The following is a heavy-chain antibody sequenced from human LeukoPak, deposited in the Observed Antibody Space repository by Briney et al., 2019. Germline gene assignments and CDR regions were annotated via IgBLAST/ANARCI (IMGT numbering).Heavy chain of an antibody. CDR1: GGSFSGYY. CDR3: ARRWGVRRFDP. J-gene: IGHJ5*02. V-gene: IGHV4-34*01. D-gene: IGHD2-8*01. Sequence: PSETLSLTCAVYGGSFSGYYWSWIRQPPGKGLEWIGEINHSGSTNYNPSLKSRVTISVDTSKNQFSLKLSSVTAADTAVYYCARRWGVRRFDPWGQGTLVTVSS. CDR2: INHSGST.